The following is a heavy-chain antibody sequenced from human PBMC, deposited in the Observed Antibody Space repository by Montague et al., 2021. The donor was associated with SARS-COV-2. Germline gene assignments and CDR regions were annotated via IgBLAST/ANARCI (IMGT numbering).Heavy chain of an antibody. CDR3: ARRNRGYSYGSQYYYYYYGMDV. D-gene: IGHD5-18*01. J-gene: IGHJ6*02. CDR1: GYSFTSYW. Sequence: QSGAEVKKPGESLKISCKGSGYSFTSYWIGWVRQMPGKGLEWMGIIYPGDSDTRYSPSFQGQVTISADKSISTAYLQWSSLKASDTAMYYCARRNRGYSYGSQYYYYYYGMDVWGQGTTVTVSS. V-gene: IGHV5-51*01. CDR2: IYPGDSDT.